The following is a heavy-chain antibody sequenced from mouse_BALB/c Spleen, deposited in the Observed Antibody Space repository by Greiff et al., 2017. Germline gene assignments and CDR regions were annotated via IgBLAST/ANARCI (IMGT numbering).Heavy chain of an antibody. J-gene: IGHJ4*01. Sequence: EVKLVESGGGLVKPGGSLKLSCAASGFTFSSYAMSWVRQTPEKRLEWVASISSGGSTYYPDSVKGRFTISRDNARNILYLQMSSLRSEDTAMYYCARVCNSHYYYAMDDWGQGTSVTVSS. D-gene: IGHD1-3*01. CDR1: GFTFSSYA. V-gene: IGHV5-6-5*01. CDR3: ARVCNSHYYYAMDD. CDR2: ISSGGST.